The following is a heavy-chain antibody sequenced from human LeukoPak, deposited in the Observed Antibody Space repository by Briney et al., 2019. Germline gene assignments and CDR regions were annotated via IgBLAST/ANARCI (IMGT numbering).Heavy chain of an antibody. CDR3: AGIAVAGTSLDY. J-gene: IGHJ4*02. V-gene: IGHV3-30*03. Sequence: GRSLRLSCAASGFTFSSYGMHWVRQAPGKGLEWVAVISYDGSNKYYADSVKGRFTISRDNSKNTPYLQMNSLRAEDTAVHYCAGIAVAGTSLDYWGQGTLVTVSS. D-gene: IGHD6-19*01. CDR2: ISYDGSNK. CDR1: GFTFSSYG.